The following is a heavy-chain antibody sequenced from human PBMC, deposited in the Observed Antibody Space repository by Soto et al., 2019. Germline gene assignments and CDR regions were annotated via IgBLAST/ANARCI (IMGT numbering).Heavy chain of an antibody. CDR2: ISGSSGNI. CDR3: ARDRYSGSDAYMDV. CDR1: GFTFSDYY. V-gene: IGHV3-11*01. Sequence: GGSLRLSCAASGFTFSDYYMSWTRQAPGKGLEWVAYISGSSGNIYYADSVKGRFTISRDNAKNSLYLQMNSLRADDTAVYYCARDRYSGSDAYMDVWGNGTTVTVSS. D-gene: IGHD5-12*01. J-gene: IGHJ6*03.